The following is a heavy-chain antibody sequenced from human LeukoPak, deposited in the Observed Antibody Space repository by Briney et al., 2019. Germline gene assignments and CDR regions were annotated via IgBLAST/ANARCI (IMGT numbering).Heavy chain of an antibody. Sequence: PGRSLRLSCAASGFTFSSYGMHWVRQAPGKGLEWVAVIWYDGSNKYYADSVKGRFTISRDNSKNTLYLQMNSLRAEDTAVYYCARGTYYYDSSGYYFDYWGKGTLVTVTP. V-gene: IGHV3-33*01. CDR1: GFTFSSYG. CDR3: ARGTYYYDSSGYYFDY. D-gene: IGHD3-22*01. CDR2: IWYDGSNK. J-gene: IGHJ4*02.